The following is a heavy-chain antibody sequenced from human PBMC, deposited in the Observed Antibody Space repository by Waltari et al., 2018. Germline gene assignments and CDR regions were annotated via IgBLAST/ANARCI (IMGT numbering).Heavy chain of an antibody. CDR1: GFIFSDYA. D-gene: IGHD2-15*01. CDR2: ITYDGTNK. J-gene: IGHJ4*02. Sequence: QVQVVESGGGVVQPGRSLRLSCAASGFIFSDYAMQSVRQAPGKGLEWVAVITYDGTNKYYLDSVRGRFTISRDNSKNTVYLQVNSLRGEDTAVYYCARAPNAGHCGGGSCYYGDYWGQGTLVIVSS. CDR3: ARAPNAGHCGGGSCYYGDY. V-gene: IGHV3-30*04.